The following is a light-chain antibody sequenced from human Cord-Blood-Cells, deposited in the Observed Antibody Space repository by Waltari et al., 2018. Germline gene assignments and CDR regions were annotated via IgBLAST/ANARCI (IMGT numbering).Light chain of an antibody. CDR3: SSYTSSSTLVV. CDR1: SSDVWGYNY. J-gene: IGLJ2*01. Sequence: QSALTQPASVSGSPGQSITISCTGTSSDVWGYNYVSWYQQHPGKAPKLMIYDVSNRPSGVSNRFYGSKSGNTASLTISGLQAEDEADYYCSSYTSSSTLVVFGGGTKLTVL. V-gene: IGLV2-14*01. CDR2: DVS.